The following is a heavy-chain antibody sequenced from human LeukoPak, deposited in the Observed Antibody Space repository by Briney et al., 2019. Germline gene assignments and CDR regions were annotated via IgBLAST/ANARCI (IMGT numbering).Heavy chain of an antibody. V-gene: IGHV3-21*01. CDR1: GFTFSSYS. CDR2: ISSSSSYI. CDR3: ARDLSSGTGDAFDI. D-gene: IGHD6-19*01. Sequence: GGSLRLSCAASGFTFSSYSMNWVRQAPGKGLEWVSSISSSSSYIYYADSVKGRFTISRDNAKNSLYLQMNSLRAEDTAVYYCARDLSSGTGDAFDIWGQGTMVTVSS. J-gene: IGHJ3*02.